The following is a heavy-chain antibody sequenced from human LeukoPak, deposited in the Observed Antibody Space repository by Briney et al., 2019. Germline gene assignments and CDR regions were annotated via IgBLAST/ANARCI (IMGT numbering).Heavy chain of an antibody. CDR2: INHSGST. CDR3: ARAYYYDSSGYYTDDY. J-gene: IGHJ4*02. CDR1: GGSISSSSYY. D-gene: IGHD3-22*01. V-gene: IGHV4-39*07. Sequence: SETLSLTCTVSGGSISSSSYYWGWIRQPPGKGLEWIGEINHSGSTNYNPSLKSRVTISVDTSKNQFSLKLSSVTAADTAVYYCARAYYYDSSGYYTDDYWGQGTLVTVSS.